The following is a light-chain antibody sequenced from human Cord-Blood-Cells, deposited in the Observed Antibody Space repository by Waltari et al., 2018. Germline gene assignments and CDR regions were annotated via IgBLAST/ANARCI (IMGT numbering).Light chain of an antibody. CDR1: AVPQPH. CDR2: KHS. CDR3: QSADSSGTYV. V-gene: IGLV3-25*03. Sequence: SYEPTQPPSVHVPPGQTARITCPGDAVPQPHAYWYQQKPGQAPVVGKYKHSERPSGIRERFSGSSSETAVTLTISGVQAEDESDYYCQSADSSGTYVFGTGTKVTVL. J-gene: IGLJ1*01.